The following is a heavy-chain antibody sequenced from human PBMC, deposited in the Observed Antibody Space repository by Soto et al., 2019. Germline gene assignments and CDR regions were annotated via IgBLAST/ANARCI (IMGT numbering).Heavy chain of an antibody. J-gene: IGHJ6*02. CDR2: INAGNGNT. V-gene: IGHV1-3*01. Sequence: ASVKVSCKASGYTFTSYAMHWVRQAPGQRLEWMGWINAGNGNTKYSQKFQGRVTITRDTSASTAYMELSSLRSEDTAVYYCARDLYPPIQSIAAPIPYYYGMDVWGQGTTVTVSS. D-gene: IGHD6-13*01. CDR3: ARDLYPPIQSIAAPIPYYYGMDV. CDR1: GYTFTSYA.